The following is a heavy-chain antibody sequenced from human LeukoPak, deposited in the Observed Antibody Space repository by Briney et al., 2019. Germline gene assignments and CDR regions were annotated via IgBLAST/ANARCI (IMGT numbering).Heavy chain of an antibody. CDR3: ARLSNGLPADY. CDR1: GGSVSSSSYH. D-gene: IGHD2-8*01. CDR2: IYYSGNT. J-gene: IGHJ4*02. V-gene: IGHV4-39*01. Sequence: SETLSLTCTVSGGSVSSSSYHWGWIRQPPGKGLEWIGSIYYSGNTYYNPSLKSRVTISVDTSKNQFSLKLTSVTAADTAVFYSARLSNGLPADYWGQGPLVTVAS.